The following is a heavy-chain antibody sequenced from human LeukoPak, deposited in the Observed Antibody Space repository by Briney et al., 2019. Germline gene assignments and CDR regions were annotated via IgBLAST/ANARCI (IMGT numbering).Heavy chain of an antibody. CDR3: ASRRDGYTCFDY. CDR2: ISAYNGNT. CDR1: GYTFTSYG. Sequence: GASMNVSCKASGYTFTSYGISWVRQAPGQGLEWMGWISAYNGNTNYAQKLQGRVTMTTDTSTSTAYMELSSLRSEDTAVYYCASRRDGYTCFDYWGQGTLVTVSS. J-gene: IGHJ4*02. D-gene: IGHD5-24*01. V-gene: IGHV1-18*01.